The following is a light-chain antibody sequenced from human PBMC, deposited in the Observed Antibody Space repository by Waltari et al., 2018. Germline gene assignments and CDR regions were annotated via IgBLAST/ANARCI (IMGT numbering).Light chain of an antibody. J-gene: IGLJ2*01. CDR1: SSAVGGYNY. CDR3: SSYAGSNNLL. Sequence: QSALTQPPSASGSPGQSVTISCTGTSSAVGGYNYASWYQQHPGKAPKVMIYEVTKRPSGVPDRFSGSKSGNTASLTVSGLQAEDEADYYCSSYAGSNNLLFGGGTKLTVL. V-gene: IGLV2-8*01. CDR2: EVT.